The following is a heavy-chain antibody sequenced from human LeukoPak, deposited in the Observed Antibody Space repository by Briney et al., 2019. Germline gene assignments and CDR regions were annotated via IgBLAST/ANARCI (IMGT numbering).Heavy chain of an antibody. Sequence: GGSLRLSCAASGFTFSSYWMHWVRQAPGKGLVWVSRINSDGSSTSYADSVKGRFTISRDNAKNTLYLQMNSLRAEDTAVYYCAREDVDTAMLSDYWGQGTLVTVSS. CDR3: AREDVDTAMLSDY. V-gene: IGHV3-74*01. CDR2: INSDGSST. CDR1: GFTFSSYW. D-gene: IGHD5-18*01. J-gene: IGHJ4*02.